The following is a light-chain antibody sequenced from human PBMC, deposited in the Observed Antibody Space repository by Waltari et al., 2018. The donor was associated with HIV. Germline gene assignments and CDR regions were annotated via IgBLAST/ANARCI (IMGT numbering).Light chain of an antibody. V-gene: IGLV3-21*02. CDR2: DDR. CDR1: TIGSKR. J-gene: IGLJ1*01. Sequence: SFVLTQPPAVSAAPGQTAAVSCGGNTIGSKRVHWYPQKPGQAPVRVVHDDRDRPSGIPDRFFGTNSGNTATLTIRGVGVDDEADYYCQVWDGSIHPVFGSGTTVTVL. CDR3: QVWDGSIHPV.